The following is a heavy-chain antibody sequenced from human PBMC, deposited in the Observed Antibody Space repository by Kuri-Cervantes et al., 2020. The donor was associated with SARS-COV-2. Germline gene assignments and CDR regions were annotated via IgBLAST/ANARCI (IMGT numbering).Heavy chain of an antibody. Sequence: ETLSLTCAASGFTFSSYWMSWVRQAPGEGLEWVANIKQDGSEKYYVDSVKGRFTISKDNAKNSLYLQMNSLRAEDTAVYYCARDTGGTMIYYYYYYGMDVWGQGTMVTVSS. J-gene: IGHJ6*02. V-gene: IGHV3-7*01. D-gene: IGHD2-8*02. CDR3: ARDTGGTMIYYYYYYGMDV. CDR2: IKQDGSEK. CDR1: GFTFSSYW.